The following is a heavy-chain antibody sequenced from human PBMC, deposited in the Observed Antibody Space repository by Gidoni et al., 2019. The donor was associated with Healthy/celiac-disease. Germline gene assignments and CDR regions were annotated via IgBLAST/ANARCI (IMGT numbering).Heavy chain of an antibody. D-gene: IGHD6-6*01. CDR3: AKDLVSSSSFDY. V-gene: IGHV3-23*01. CDR1: GFTFSSYA. J-gene: IGHJ4*02. CDR2: ISGSGGST. Sequence: EVQLLESGGGLVQPGGSLRLSCAASGFTFSSYAMSWVRQAPGKGLGWVSAISGSGGSTYYADSVKGRFTISRDNSKNTLYLQMNSLRAEDTAVYYCAKDLVSSSSFDYWGQGTLVTVSS.